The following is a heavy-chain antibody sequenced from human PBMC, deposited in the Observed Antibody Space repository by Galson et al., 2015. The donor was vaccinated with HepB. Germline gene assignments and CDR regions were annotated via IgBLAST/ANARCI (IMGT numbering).Heavy chain of an antibody. Sequence: SVKVSCKASGYTFTSYAMNWVRQAPGQGLEWMGWINTNTGNPTYAQGFTGRFVFSLDTSVSTAYLQISSLKAEDTAVYYCARDPYYDFWSGYYSAWFDPWGQGTLVTVSS. CDR2: INTNTGNP. CDR1: GYTFTSYA. J-gene: IGHJ5*02. CDR3: ARDPYYDFWSGYYSAWFDP. V-gene: IGHV7-4-1*02. D-gene: IGHD3-3*01.